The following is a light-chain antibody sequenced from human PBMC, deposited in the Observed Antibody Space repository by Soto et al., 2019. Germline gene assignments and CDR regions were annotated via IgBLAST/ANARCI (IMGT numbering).Light chain of an antibody. CDR3: QSYDSSLSGYVV. CDR2: GNS. V-gene: IGLV1-40*01. J-gene: IGLJ2*01. CDR1: SSNIGAGYD. Sequence: QLVLTQPPSVSGAPGQRVTISCTGSSSNIGAGYDVHWYQQLPGTAPKLLIYGNSNRPSGVPDRFSGSKSGTSASLAITGLQAEDEADYYCQSYDSSLSGYVVFGVGTKLTVL.